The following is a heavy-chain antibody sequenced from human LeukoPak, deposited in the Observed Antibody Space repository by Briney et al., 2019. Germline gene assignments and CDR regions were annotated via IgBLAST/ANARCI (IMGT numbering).Heavy chain of an antibody. CDR1: GGSFSGYY. CDR2: INHSGST. V-gene: IGHV4-34*01. Sequence: SETLSLTCVVYGGSFSGYYWSWIRQPPGKGLEWIGEINHSGSTNYNPSLKSRVTISVDTSKNQFSLKLSSVTAADTAVYYCARGKIGDIVVVPAAIFHFDYWGQGTLVTVPS. J-gene: IGHJ4*02. D-gene: IGHD2-2*01. CDR3: ARGKIGDIVVVPAAIFHFDY.